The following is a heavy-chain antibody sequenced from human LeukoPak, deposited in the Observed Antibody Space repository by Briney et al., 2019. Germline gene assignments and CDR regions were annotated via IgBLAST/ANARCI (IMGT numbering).Heavy chain of an antibody. V-gene: IGHV1-69*02. CDR2: IIPILGIA. J-gene: IGHJ5*02. D-gene: IGHD1-26*01. CDR3: ARQATSIVGATTNWFDP. CDR1: GGTFSSYT. Sequence: SVKVSCKASGGTFSSYTISWVRQAPGQGLEWMGRIIPILGIANYAQKFQGRVTITADNSTSTAYMEPSSLRSEDTAVYYCARQATSIVGATTNWFDPWGQGTLVTVSS.